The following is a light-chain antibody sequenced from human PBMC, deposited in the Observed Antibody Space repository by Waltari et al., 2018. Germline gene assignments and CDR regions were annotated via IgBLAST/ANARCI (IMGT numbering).Light chain of an antibody. J-gene: IGLJ3*02. V-gene: IGLV1-44*01. CDR3: AAWDYKLNGVL. CDR1: SSNVGNNP. CDR2: SNN. Sequence: QSPMTQPPSASGTPGQTVTISCFGGSSNVGNNPVNWYQQLPGTAPKVLIYSNNQRRSGVPDRFSGSKSGTTASLAIRGLQSEDEADYYCAAWDYKLNGVLYGGGTKLTVL.